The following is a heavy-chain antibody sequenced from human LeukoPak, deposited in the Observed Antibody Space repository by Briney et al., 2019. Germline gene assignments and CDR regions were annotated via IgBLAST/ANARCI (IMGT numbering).Heavy chain of an antibody. D-gene: IGHD3-22*01. J-gene: IGHJ6*02. CDR3: AREYYYDTSGYYSAYYNYGMDV. V-gene: IGHV1-2*02. CDR2: INPNSGGT. Sequence: ASVKVSCKASGYTFTGYYMHWVRQAPGQGLEWMGWINPNSGGTNYAQDFHGRVTMTRDTSISTAYMELSRLRSDDTAVYFCAREYYYDTSGYYSAYYNYGMDVWGQGTTVTVSS. CDR1: GYTFTGYY.